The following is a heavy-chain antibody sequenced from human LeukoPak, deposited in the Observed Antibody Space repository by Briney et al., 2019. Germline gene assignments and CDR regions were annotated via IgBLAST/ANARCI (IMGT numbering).Heavy chain of an antibody. Sequence: GGSLRLSCAASGFTFSSYAMSWVRQAPGKGLEWVSVISGSGGSTYYADSVKGRFTISRDNSKNTLYLQMNSLRAEDTAVYYCARESHIVVVTAELAAFDYWGQGTLVTVSS. CDR3: ARESHIVVVTAELAAFDY. CDR1: GFTFSSYA. D-gene: IGHD2-21*02. CDR2: ISGSGGST. J-gene: IGHJ4*02. V-gene: IGHV3-23*01.